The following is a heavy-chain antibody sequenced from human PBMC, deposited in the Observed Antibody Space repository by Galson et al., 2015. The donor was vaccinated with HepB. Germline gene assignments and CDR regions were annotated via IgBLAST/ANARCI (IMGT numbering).Heavy chain of an antibody. V-gene: IGHV1-69*13. Sequence: VKVSCKASGGTFSSYAISWVRQAPGQGLEWMGGIIPIFGTANYAQKFQGRVTITADESTSTAYMELSSLRSEDTAVYYCTSGAASGHAFDIWGQGTMVTVSS. CDR1: GGTFSSYA. CDR2: IIPIFGTA. D-gene: IGHD3-16*01. CDR3: TSGAASGHAFDI. J-gene: IGHJ3*02.